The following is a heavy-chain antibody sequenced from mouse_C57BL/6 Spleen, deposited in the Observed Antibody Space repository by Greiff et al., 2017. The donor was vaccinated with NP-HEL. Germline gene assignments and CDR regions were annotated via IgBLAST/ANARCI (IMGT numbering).Heavy chain of an antibody. CDR1: GYTFTDYY. D-gene: IGHD3-2*02. CDR3: ASPAQATGFAY. Sequence: EVQLQQSGPELVKPRASVKISCKASGYTFTDYYMNWVKQSHGKSLEWIGDINPNNGGTSYNQKFKGKATLTVDKSSSTAYMELRSLTSEDSAVYYCASPAQATGFAYWGQGTLVTVSA. V-gene: IGHV1-26*01. J-gene: IGHJ3*01. CDR2: INPNNGGT.